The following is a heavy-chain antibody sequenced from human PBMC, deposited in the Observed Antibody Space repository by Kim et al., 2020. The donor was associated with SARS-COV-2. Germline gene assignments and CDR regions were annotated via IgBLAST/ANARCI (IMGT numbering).Heavy chain of an antibody. CDR3: AKEGSGSGSFDY. V-gene: IGHV3-30*18. CDR2: ISYDGSNK. Sequence: GGSLRLSCAASGFTFSSYGMHWVRQAPGKGLEWVAVISYDGSNKYYADSVKGGFTISRDNSKNTLYLQMNSLRAEDTAVYYCAKEGSGSGSFDYWGQGTL. CDR1: GFTFSSYG. D-gene: IGHD3-10*01. J-gene: IGHJ4*02.